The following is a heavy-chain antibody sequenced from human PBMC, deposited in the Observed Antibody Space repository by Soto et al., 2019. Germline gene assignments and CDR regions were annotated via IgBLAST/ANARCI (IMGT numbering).Heavy chain of an antibody. Sequence: PGGSLRLSCSASGFTFSSYSMNWVRQAPGKGLEWVSYISSSSSTIYYADSVKGRFTISRDNSKNTLYLQMNSLRDEDTAVYYCARDLGTMIVVAFDYWGQGTLVTVSS. CDR3: ARDLGTMIVVAFDY. J-gene: IGHJ4*01. CDR1: GFTFSSYS. V-gene: IGHV3-48*02. CDR2: ISSSSSTI. D-gene: IGHD3-22*01.